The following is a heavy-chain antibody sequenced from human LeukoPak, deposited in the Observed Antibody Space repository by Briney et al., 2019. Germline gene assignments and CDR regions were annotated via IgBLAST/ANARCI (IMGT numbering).Heavy chain of an antibody. J-gene: IGHJ4*02. D-gene: IGHD4-17*01. CDR1: GGSISSSSYY. V-gene: IGHV4-39*01. Sequence: SETLSLTCSVSGGSISSSSYYWGWIRQPPGKGLEWIGSIYYDGSTYYNPSLQSRVTISADMSKNQFSLKLSSVTAADTAVYYCARHPNGFFDYWGQGTLVTVSS. CDR2: IYYDGST. CDR3: ARHPNGFFDY.